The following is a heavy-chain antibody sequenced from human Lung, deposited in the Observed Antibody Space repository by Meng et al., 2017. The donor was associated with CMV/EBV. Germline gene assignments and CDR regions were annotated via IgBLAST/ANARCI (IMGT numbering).Heavy chain of an antibody. CDR1: GGSISSSSYY. V-gene: IGHV4-39*01. Sequence: SETLSLTCTVSGGSISSSSYYWGWLRQPPGKGLEWIGSIYYSGSNYYNPSLKSRVTISVDTSKNQFSLKLSSVTAADTAVYYCARPIYSSSSFDYWGQGTLVTVSS. CDR2: IYYSGSN. J-gene: IGHJ4*02. D-gene: IGHD6-6*01. CDR3: ARPIYSSSSFDY.